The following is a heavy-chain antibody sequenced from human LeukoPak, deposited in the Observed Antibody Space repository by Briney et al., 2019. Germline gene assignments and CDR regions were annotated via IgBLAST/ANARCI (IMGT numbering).Heavy chain of an antibody. J-gene: IGHJ4*02. D-gene: IGHD6-19*01. CDR2: IWYDGSNK. V-gene: IGHV3-33*06. CDR1: GFTFSSYG. Sequence: GGSLRLSCAASGFTFSSYGMHWVRQAPGKGLEWVAVIWYDGSNKYYADSVKGRFTISRDNSKNTLYLQMNSLRVEDTAVYYCAKAGGEQWLVRGRFDYWGQGTLVTVSS. CDR3: AKAGGEQWLVRGRFDY.